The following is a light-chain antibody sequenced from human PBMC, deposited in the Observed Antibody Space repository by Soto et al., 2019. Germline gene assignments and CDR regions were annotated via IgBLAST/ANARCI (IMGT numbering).Light chain of an antibody. CDR2: DAS. Sequence: PGARATLSCRASQSVTNNYLAWYQQKPGQAPRLLIYDASSRVTGIPDRFSGSGSGTDFTLTISRLEPEDFAVYYCQQFATSPRYTFGQGTKLEIK. CDR1: QSVTNNY. V-gene: IGKV3-20*01. J-gene: IGKJ2*01. CDR3: QQFATSPRYT.